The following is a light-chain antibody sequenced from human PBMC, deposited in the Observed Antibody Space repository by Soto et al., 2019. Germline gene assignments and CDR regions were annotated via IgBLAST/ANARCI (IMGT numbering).Light chain of an antibody. V-gene: IGKV3-20*01. CDR3: QQYGSSVRT. CDR2: GAT. Sequence: EIVLTQSPGTLSLSPGERATLSCRASQSVDSNYLAWYQQKLGQAPRLLIYGATSRATGIPDRFSGSGSGTDFTLTISRLEPEDFAVYYCQQYGSSVRTFGQGTKVETK. CDR1: QSVDSNY. J-gene: IGKJ1*01.